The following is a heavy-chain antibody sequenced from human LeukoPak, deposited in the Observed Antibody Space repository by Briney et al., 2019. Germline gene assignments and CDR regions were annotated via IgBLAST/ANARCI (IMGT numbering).Heavy chain of an antibody. J-gene: IGHJ5*02. D-gene: IGHD3-22*01. V-gene: IGHV4-34*01. CDR3: ARPYSSGYYRTTGFDP. CDR1: GGSISSYY. CDR2: INHSGST. Sequence: SETLSLTCTVSGGSISSYYWSWIRQPPGKGLEWIGEINHSGSTNYSPSLKSRGTISVDTSKNQFSLKLSSVTAADTAVYYCARPYSSGYYRTTGFDPWGQGTLVTVSS.